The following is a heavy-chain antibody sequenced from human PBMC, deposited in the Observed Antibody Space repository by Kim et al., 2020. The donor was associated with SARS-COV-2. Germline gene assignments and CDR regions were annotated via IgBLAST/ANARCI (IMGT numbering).Heavy chain of an antibody. CDR3: ARGMICGVYNWFDP. J-gene: IGHJ5*02. D-gene: IGHD3-3*01. Sequence: NPSRKSRVTISVDPSKNHFSLKLSSVTAADTAVYYCARGMICGVYNWFDPWGQGTLVTVSS. V-gene: IGHV4-61*03.